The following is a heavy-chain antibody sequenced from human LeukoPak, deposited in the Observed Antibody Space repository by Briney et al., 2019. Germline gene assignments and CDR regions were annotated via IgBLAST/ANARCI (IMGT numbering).Heavy chain of an antibody. D-gene: IGHD4-23*01. V-gene: IGHV1-2*02. CDR2: INPNSGGT. CDR3: ARDYYGGESGGDYFDY. CDR1: GYTFTTYD. Sequence: ASVKVSCKASGYTFTTYDINWVRQAPGQALEWMGWINPNSGGTNYAQKFQGRVTMTRDTSISTAYMELSRLRSDDTAVYYCARDYYGGESGGDYFDYWGQGTLVTVSS. J-gene: IGHJ4*02.